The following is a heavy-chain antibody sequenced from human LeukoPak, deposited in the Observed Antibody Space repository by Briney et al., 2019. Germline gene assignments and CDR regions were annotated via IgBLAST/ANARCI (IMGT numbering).Heavy chain of an antibody. CDR3: ARALRDAYNYPYFDY. Sequence: ASVKVSCKASGYTFTDYYMHWVGQAPGKGPEWMGWINPNSGGTNYAQEFQGRVTMTGGTSIRMGYMELDWLRFDDTAVYFCARALRDAYNYPYFDYWGQGTLVTVSS. CDR1: GYTFTDYY. J-gene: IGHJ4*02. CDR2: INPNSGGT. D-gene: IGHD5-24*01. V-gene: IGHV1-2*02.